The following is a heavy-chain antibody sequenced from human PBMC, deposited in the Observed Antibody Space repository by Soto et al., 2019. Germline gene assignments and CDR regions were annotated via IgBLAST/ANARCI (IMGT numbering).Heavy chain of an antibody. D-gene: IGHD4-17*01. V-gene: IGHV3-30-3*01. CDR3: ARDPTVVTGFDY. Sequence: QVQLVESGGGVVQPGRSLRLSCAASGLTFSSYAMHWVRQAPGKGLEWVAVISYDGSNKYYADSVKGRFTISRDNSKNTLYLQMNSLRAEDTAVYYCARDPTVVTGFDYWGQGTLVTVSS. CDR1: GLTFSSYA. J-gene: IGHJ4*02. CDR2: ISYDGSNK.